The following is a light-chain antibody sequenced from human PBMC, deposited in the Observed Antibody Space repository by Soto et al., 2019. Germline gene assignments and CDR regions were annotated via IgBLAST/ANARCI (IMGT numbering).Light chain of an antibody. CDR2: EVS. CDR3: SSYTSSSTRV. CDR1: SSDVGGYNY. J-gene: IGLJ3*02. Sequence: QSALTQPASVSGSPGQSITISCTGTSSDVGGYNYVSWYQQHPGKAPKLMIYEVSNRPSGVSNRFSGSKSGNTASLTISGPQDEDEADYYCSSYTSSSTRVFGGGTKLTVL. V-gene: IGLV2-14*01.